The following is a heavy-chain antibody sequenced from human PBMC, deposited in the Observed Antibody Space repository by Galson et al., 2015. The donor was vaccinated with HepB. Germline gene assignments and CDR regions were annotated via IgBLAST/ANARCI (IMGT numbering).Heavy chain of an antibody. V-gene: IGHV3-21*01. CDR3: ARDVGNSGYDTYYMDV. CDR1: GFTFSSYS. Sequence: SLRLSCAASGFTFSSYSMNWVRQAPGKGLEWVSSISSSSSYIYYAGSVKGRFTISRDNAKNSLYLQMNSLRAEDTAVYYCARDVGNSGYDTYYMDVWGKGTTVTVSS. J-gene: IGHJ6*03. D-gene: IGHD5-12*01. CDR2: ISSSSSYI.